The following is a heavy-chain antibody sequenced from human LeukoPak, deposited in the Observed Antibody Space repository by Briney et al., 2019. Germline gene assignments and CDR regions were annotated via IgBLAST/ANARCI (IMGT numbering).Heavy chain of an antibody. CDR3: AREASLYCSGGTCYWAFDH. Sequence: GGSLRLSCAASGFTFSSYWMTWVRQAPGQGLEWVATIKQDQSKTYLVDSVKGRFSISRDNAKSSLYLQMNSLRAEDTAVYYCAREASLYCSGGTCYWAFDHWGQGTLVTVSS. CDR2: IKQDQSKT. D-gene: IGHD2-15*01. CDR1: GFTFSSYW. J-gene: IGHJ4*02. V-gene: IGHV3-7*01.